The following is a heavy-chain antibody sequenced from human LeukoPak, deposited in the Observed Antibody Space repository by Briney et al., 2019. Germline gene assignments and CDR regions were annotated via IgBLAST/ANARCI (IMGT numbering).Heavy chain of an antibody. J-gene: IGHJ4*02. D-gene: IGHD4/OR15-4a*01. Sequence: GRSLRLSCTTSRFTFGDYVMSWVRQAPGKGLESVGFIRQTAYGGTTEFAASVQGRFTISRDDSKSIAYLEMNSLRTEDTAVYYCTRFNANYDYWGQGTLVTVSS. CDR2: IRQTAYGGTT. CDR1: RFTFGDYV. CDR3: TRFNANYDY. V-gene: IGHV3-49*04.